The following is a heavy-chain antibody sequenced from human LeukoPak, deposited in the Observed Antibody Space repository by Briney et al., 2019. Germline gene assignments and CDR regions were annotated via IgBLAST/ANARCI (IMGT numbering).Heavy chain of an antibody. Sequence: SGTLSLTCAVSGDSISSDIWWNWVRQPPGKGLEWIGEINHSGSTNYNPSLKSRVTISVDTSKNQFSLKLSSVTAADTAVYYCARGRVYAMDYWGQGTLVTVSS. CDR2: INHSGST. V-gene: IGHV4-4*02. CDR3: ARGRVYAMDY. J-gene: IGHJ4*02. CDR1: GDSISSDIW. D-gene: IGHD2-8*01.